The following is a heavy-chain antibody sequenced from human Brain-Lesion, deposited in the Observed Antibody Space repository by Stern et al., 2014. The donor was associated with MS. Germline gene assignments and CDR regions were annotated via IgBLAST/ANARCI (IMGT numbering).Heavy chain of an antibody. D-gene: IGHD3-16*02. CDR2: ISYDGSDI. V-gene: IGHV3-30*18. CDR1: GFTFSSFG. Sequence: VQLVESGAGVVQPGRPLILSCAASGFTFSSFGMHWVRQAPGQGLEWVAGISYDGSDIYYADSVKGRFTISRDNSKTTLYMEMKSLKVDDTAVYYCAKDRYWLTYVFAYWGRGSLVTVSS. J-gene: IGHJ4*02. CDR3: AKDRYWLTYVFAY.